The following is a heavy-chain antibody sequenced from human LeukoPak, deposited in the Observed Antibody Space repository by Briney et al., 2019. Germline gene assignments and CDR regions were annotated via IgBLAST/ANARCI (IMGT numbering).Heavy chain of an antibody. CDR2: ISGSSNTI. Sequence: GGSLRLSCAASGFTFSSYAMNWVRQAPGKGLEWVSYISGSSNTIYYADSVKGRFTISRDNAKNSLYLQLNSLRAEDTAVYYCARRHLDSAGWTIDYWGQGTLVTVSS. CDR3: ARRHLDSAGWTIDY. J-gene: IGHJ4*02. V-gene: IGHV3-48*01. CDR1: GFTFSSYA. D-gene: IGHD3-9*01.